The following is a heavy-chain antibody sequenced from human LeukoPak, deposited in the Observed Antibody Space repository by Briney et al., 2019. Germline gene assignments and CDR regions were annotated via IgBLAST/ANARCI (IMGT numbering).Heavy chain of an antibody. Sequence: ASVKVSCKASGYTFTSYGISWVRQATGQGHEWMGWISAYNGNTHYAQKLQGRVTMTTDTSTSTVYMELRSLRSDDTAVYYCARGSPPRRNYDSRGYYSYYFDYWGQGTLVTVSS. D-gene: IGHD3-22*01. J-gene: IGHJ4*02. CDR1: GYTFTSYG. CDR2: ISAYNGNT. V-gene: IGHV1-18*01. CDR3: ARGSPPRRNYDSRGYYSYYFDY.